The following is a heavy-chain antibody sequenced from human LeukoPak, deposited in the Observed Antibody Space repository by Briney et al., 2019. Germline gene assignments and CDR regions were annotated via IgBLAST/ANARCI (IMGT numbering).Heavy chain of an antibody. CDR2: IYYSGST. V-gene: IGHV4-39*02. J-gene: IGHJ5*02. D-gene: IGHD2-15*01. CDR3: ARDRDNTKWSSYFDP. CDR1: GGSISSSSYY. Sequence: SETLSLTCTVSGGSISSSSYYWGWIRQPPGKGLEWIGSIYYSGSTYYNPSLKSRVTISVDTSKNQFSLKMRSVTAADTAVYYCARDRDNTKWSSYFDPWGQGTLVTVSS.